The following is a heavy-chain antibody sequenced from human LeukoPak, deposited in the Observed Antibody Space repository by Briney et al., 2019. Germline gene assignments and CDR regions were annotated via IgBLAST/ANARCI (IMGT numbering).Heavy chain of an antibody. J-gene: IGHJ6*02. CDR2: ISSSGSTI. V-gene: IGHV3-48*04. D-gene: IGHD2-21*01. CDR1: GFTFSSYA. Sequence: GGSLRLSCAASGFTFSSYAMSWVRQAPGKGLEWVSYISSSGSTIYYADSVKGRFTVSRDNAKNSLYLQMNSLRAEDTAVYYCARSQGIYYYYGMDVWGQGTTVTVSS. CDR3: ARSQGIYYYYGMDV.